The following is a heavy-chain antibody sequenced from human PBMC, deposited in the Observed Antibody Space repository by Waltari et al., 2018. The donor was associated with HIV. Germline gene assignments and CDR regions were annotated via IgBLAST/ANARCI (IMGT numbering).Heavy chain of an antibody. CDR2: IKQDGREK. V-gene: IGHV3-7*01. J-gene: IGHJ4*02. CDR3: ARVYSSTTGRALDY. D-gene: IGHD2-2*01. CDR1: GFIFSHYW. Sequence: EVQLVESGGGLVQPGGSLRLSCVGSGFIFSHYWMTWVRQAPGKGREGVSKIKQDGREKTYVDSVAGRFSISRDNANNSLYLQLNSLRDEDTAVYYCARVYSSTTGRALDYWGQGTLVTVSS.